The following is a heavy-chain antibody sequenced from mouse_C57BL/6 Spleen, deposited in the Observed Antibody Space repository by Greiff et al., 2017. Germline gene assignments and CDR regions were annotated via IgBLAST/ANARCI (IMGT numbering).Heavy chain of an antibody. D-gene: IGHD1-1*01. CDR3: ARDYYGSSLYAMDY. CDR1: GYAFSSYW. V-gene: IGHV1-80*01. J-gene: IGHJ4*01. Sequence: QVHVKQSGAELVKPGASVKISCKASGYAFSSYWMNWVKQRPGTGLEWIGQIYPGDGDTNYNGKFKGKATLTADKSSITAYMQLSSLTSEDSAVYFCARDYYGSSLYAMDYWGQGTSVTVSS. CDR2: IYPGDGDT.